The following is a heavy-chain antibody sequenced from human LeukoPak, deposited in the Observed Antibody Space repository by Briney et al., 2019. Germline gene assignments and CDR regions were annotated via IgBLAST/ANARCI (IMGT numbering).Heavy chain of an antibody. Sequence: SVKVSCKASGGTFSSYAISWVRQAPGQGLERMGGIIPIFGTANYAQKFQGRVTITADESTSTAYMELSSLRSEDTAVYYCARDPQGVVIAVAGRTDVYFDYWGQGTLVTVSS. CDR1: GGTFSSYA. J-gene: IGHJ4*02. CDR3: ARDPQGVVIAVAGRTDVYFDY. D-gene: IGHD6-19*01. V-gene: IGHV1-69*13. CDR2: IIPIFGTA.